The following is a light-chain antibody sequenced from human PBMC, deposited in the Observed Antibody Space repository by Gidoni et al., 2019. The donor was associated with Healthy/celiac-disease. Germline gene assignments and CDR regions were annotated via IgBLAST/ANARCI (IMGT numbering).Light chain of an antibody. CDR2: AAS. CDR3: QQSYRTPLT. J-gene: IGKJ4*01. V-gene: IGKV1-39*01. Sequence: DIQMTQSPSSLSASVGDRVTITCRASQSISSYLNWYQHKPGKAPKFLIYAASSLQSGVPSRFSCSGSGTEFTLTSSILQPEDFATYYCQQSYRTPLTFGGGTKVEIK. CDR1: QSISSY.